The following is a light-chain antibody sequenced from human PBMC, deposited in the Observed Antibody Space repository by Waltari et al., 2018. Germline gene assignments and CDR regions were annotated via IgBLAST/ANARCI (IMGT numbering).Light chain of an antibody. J-gene: IGKJ1*01. Sequence: DIQMTQSPSSVSASVGDRVTITCRASQGFAGWLSWYQQRPGKAPNLLIYGTSNLHNGVPSRFSGSRSGTDFTLTISCLLPEDFATTFCQLRHGFPPTFGQGTKVEI. CDR3: QLRHGFPPT. CDR1: QGFAGW. CDR2: GTS. V-gene: IGKV1-12*01.